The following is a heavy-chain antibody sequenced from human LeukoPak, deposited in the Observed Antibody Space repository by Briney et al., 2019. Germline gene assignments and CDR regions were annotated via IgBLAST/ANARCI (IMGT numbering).Heavy chain of an antibody. D-gene: IGHD2-2*01. CDR1: GGSFSGYY. J-gene: IGHJ5*02. CDR3: ARGSVVVPAAMIHNWFDP. V-gene: IGHV4-34*01. Sequence: PSETLSLTCAVYGGSFSGYYWSWIRQPPGKGLEWIGEINHSGSTNYNPSLKSRVTISVDTSKNQFSLKLSSVTAADTAVYYCARGSVVVPAAMIHNWFDPWGQGTLVTVSS. CDR2: INHSGST.